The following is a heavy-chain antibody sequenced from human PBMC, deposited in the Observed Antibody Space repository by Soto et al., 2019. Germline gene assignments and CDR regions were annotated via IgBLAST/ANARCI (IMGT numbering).Heavy chain of an antibody. V-gene: IGHV1-69*04. J-gene: IGHJ6*02. CDR3: ATDIAVAAPYYYGMDV. D-gene: IGHD6-19*01. CDR1: GGTFSSYT. CDR2: IIPILGIA. Sequence: GASVEVSCKASGGTFSSYTISWVRQAPGQGLEWMGRIIPILGIANYAQKFQGRVTITADKSTSTAYMELSSLRSEDTAEYYCATDIAVAAPYYYGMDVWGQGTTVTVSS.